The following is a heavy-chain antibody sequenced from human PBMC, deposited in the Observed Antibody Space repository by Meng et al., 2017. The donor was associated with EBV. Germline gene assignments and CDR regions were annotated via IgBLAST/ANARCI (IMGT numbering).Heavy chain of an antibody. CDR3: TRLDGSYIYY. CDR2: IRSKANSYAT. J-gene: IGHJ4*02. D-gene: IGHD1-26*01. Sequence: VGAGGGFVQPGGSLKLSCAASGFTFSGSAMHWVRQASGKGLEWVGRIRSKANSYATAYAASVKGRFTISRDDSKNTAYLQMNSLKTEDTAVYYCTRLDGSYIYYWGQGTLVTVSS. CDR1: GFTFSGSA. V-gene: IGHV3-73*02.